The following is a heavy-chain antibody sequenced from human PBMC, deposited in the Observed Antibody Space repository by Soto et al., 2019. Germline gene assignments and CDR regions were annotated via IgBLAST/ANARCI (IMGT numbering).Heavy chain of an antibody. V-gene: IGHV3-33*01. CDR1: GFTFSSYG. CDR3: VRGGGGGLFDP. J-gene: IGHJ5*02. D-gene: IGHD2-15*01. CDR2: IWYDGSNK. Sequence: GALRLSCAASGFTFSSYGMHWVRQAPGKGLEWVAVIWYDGSNKYYADSVKGRFTISRDNAKRSLYLQMMSLTAEDTAIYYCVRGGGGGLFDPWGQGTMVTVSS.